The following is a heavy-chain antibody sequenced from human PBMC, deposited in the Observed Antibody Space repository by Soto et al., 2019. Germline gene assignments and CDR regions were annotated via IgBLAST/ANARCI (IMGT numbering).Heavy chain of an antibody. J-gene: IGHJ6*02. CDR2: IYPGDSDT. D-gene: IGHD3-3*01. V-gene: IGHV5-51*01. Sequence: PGESLKISCKGSGYSFTSYWIGWVRQMPGKGLEWMGIIYPGDSDTRYSPSFQGQVTISADKSISTAYLQWSSLKASDTAMYYCARLPIRFGVVKAWLSYYYGMDVWGQGTTVTVSS. CDR3: ARLPIRFGVVKAWLSYYYGMDV. CDR1: GYSFTSYW.